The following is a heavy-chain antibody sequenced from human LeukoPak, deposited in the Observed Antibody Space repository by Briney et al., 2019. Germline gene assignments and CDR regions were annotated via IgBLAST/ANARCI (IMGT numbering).Heavy chain of an antibody. J-gene: IGHJ4*02. CDR2: IDYRGTT. V-gene: IGHV4-31*03. CDR3: ARGDGYYFDY. D-gene: IGHD5-24*01. Sequence: SETLSLTCTVSGGSISSSGYYWSWIRQLPGKGLEWIGYIDYRGTTYYNPSLKSRVTISVAPSKNQFSLNLTSLTAADPAVYYCARGDGYYFDYWGQGTLVTVSS. CDR1: GGSISSSGYY.